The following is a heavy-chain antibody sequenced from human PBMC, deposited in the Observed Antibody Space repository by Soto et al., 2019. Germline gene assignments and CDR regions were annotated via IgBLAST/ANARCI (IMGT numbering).Heavy chain of an antibody. V-gene: IGHV4-31*03. Sequence: QVQLQESGPGLVKPSQTLSLTCTVSGGSISSGGYYWSWIRQHPGKGLEWIGYIYYSGSTYYNPSLKSRVTISVDTSKNQFSLKLSSVTAADTAVYYCARDNGSGWSDLYAFDIWGQGTMVTVSS. CDR3: ARDNGSGWSDLYAFDI. D-gene: IGHD6-19*01. CDR1: GGSISSGGYY. J-gene: IGHJ3*02. CDR2: IYYSGST.